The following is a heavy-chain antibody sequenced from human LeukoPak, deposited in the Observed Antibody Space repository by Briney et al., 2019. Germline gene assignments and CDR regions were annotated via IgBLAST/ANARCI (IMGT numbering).Heavy chain of an antibody. V-gene: IGHV3-23*01. CDR1: GFTFSSYA. Sequence: PGGSLRLSCAASGFTFSSYAMTWVRQAPGKGLEWVSAISVSGNTFYADSMEGRFTISRDNSKNTLYLLMNSLRAEDTAVYYCAKSEMWGSGKVPTPSDYWGQGTLVTVSS. D-gene: IGHD3-10*01. J-gene: IGHJ4*02. CDR2: ISVSGNT. CDR3: AKSEMWGSGKVPTPSDY.